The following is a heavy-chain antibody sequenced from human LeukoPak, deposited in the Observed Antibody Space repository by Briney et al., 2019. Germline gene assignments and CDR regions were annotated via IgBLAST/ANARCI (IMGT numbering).Heavy chain of an antibody. CDR3: ARDNVAAPGGDY. Sequence: PGGALRLSCAASGFTFSSFWMSWVRQAPGKGLEWVANIKPDGSEKNYVDSVKGRFTISRDNAENSLYLQMNSLRDADTALYYCARDNVAAPGGDYWGQGTLVTVSS. J-gene: IGHJ4*02. D-gene: IGHD2-15*01. CDR2: IKPDGSEK. CDR1: GFTFSSFW. V-gene: IGHV3-7*04.